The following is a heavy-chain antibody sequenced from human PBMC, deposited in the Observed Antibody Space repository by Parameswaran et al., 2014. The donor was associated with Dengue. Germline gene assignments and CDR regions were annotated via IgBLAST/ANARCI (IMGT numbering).Heavy chain of an antibody. D-gene: IGHD3/OR15-3a*01. J-gene: IGHJ6*02. V-gene: IGHV6-1*01. CDR2: TYYRSKWYN. CDR3: ARDDVDPYGMDV. Sequence: KWIRQSPSRGLEWLGRTYYRSKWYNDYAVSVKSRITINPDTSKNQFSLQLNSVTPEDTAVYYCARDDVDPYGMDVWGQGTTVTVSS.